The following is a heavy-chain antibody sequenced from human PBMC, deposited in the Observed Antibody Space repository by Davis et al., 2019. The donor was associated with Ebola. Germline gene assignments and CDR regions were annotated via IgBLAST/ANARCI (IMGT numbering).Heavy chain of an antibody. V-gene: IGHV1-46*01. D-gene: IGHD3-22*01. J-gene: IGHJ6*03. Sequence: ASVKVSCKASGYTFTSYYMHWVRQAPGQGLEWMGIINPSGGSTSYAQKFQGRVTMTRDTSTSTVYMELSSLRSEDTAVYYCARDPHSYYYDSSGPTDYYYYMDVWGKGTTVTVSS. CDR2: INPSGGST. CDR1: GYTFTSYY. CDR3: ARDPHSYYYDSSGPTDYYYYMDV.